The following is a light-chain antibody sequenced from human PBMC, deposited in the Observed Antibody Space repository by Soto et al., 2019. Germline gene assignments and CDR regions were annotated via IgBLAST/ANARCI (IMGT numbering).Light chain of an antibody. CDR2: DAS. CDR3: QQRSNWPYT. V-gene: IGKV3-11*01. Sequence: EIVLTQSPATLSLSPGERATLSCRASQSVSSYLAWYQQKPGQAPRLLIYDASNKATGIPARFSGSGSGPDFTRTISSLEPDDFAVYYCQQRSNWPYTFGQGTKLEIK. CDR1: QSVSSY. J-gene: IGKJ2*01.